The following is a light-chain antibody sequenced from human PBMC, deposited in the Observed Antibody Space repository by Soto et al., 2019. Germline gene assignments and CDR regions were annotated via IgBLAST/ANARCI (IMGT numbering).Light chain of an antibody. Sequence: DIPMTQSPFSLSASVGDRVTITCRASPGISNYLAWYQQKPGEVPKLLISAASTLQSGVPSRFSGSGSGTDFTLTISSLQPEDVATYYCQNYNRVPHTFGGGNKVEIK. CDR1: PGISNY. V-gene: IGKV1-27*01. CDR3: QNYNRVPHT. J-gene: IGKJ4*01. CDR2: AAS.